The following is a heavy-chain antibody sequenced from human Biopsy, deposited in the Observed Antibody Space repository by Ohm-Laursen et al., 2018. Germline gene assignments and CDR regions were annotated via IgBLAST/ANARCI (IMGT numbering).Heavy chain of an antibody. CDR3: AKDRYNYTPIGGFSMDV. V-gene: IGHV3-30*02. CDR2: IFYDGSNT. D-gene: IGHD5-18*01. J-gene: IGHJ6*02. Sequence: SLRLSCAASGFTFNKHAMNWVRQAPGKGLEWVAFIFYDGSNTYYADSVKGRFTISRDNSRDTLYLQMSSLRAEDTAVYYCAKDRYNYTPIGGFSMDVWGQGTTVTVSS. CDR1: GFTFNKHA.